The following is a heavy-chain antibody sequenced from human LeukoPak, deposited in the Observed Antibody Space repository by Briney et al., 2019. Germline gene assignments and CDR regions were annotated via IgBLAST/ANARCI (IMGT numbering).Heavy chain of an antibody. CDR2: ISYSGGST. J-gene: IGHJ4*02. Sequence: SETLSLTCTVSGGSISSTSYYWGWIRQPPGKGLEWIGSISYSGGSTYYNPSLKSRVTFSVDTSKNQFSLKLTSVTAADTAVYFCATRIGGGTSYYFDYWGQGSLVTVSS. CDR1: GGSISSTSYY. D-gene: IGHD6-6*01. CDR3: ATRIGGGTSYYFDY. V-gene: IGHV4-39*07.